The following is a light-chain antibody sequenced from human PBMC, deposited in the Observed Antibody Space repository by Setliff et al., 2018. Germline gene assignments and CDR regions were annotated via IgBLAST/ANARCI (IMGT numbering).Light chain of an antibody. J-gene: IGLJ1*01. V-gene: IGLV2-23*02. CDR2: EVN. Sequence: QSALTQPASVPGSPGQSITVSCTGTSSDVGSYKFVSWYQHHPDKAPKLIIFEVNERPSGVSHRFSGSKSGNTASLTISRLQAEDEADYYCCSYAGNSASVFGTGTKVTVL. CDR1: SSDVGSYKF. CDR3: CSYAGNSASV.